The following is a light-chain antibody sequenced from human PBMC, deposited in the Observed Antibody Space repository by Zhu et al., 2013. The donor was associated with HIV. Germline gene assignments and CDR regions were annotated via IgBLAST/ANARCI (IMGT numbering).Light chain of an antibody. V-gene: IGKV1-8*01. CDR1: QDISIF. CDR2: GAS. Sequence: IRMTQSPSSLSASTGDRVTITCRASQDISIFLAWYQQKPGKAPKLLISGASTLESGAPSRFSGSGSGTGFTLTISCLQSEDFATYYCQQYDKLPRTFGGGTKVEIK. CDR3: QQYDKLPRT. J-gene: IGKJ4*01.